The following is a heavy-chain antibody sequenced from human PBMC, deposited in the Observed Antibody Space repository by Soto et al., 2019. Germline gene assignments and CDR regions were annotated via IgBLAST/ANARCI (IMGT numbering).Heavy chain of an antibody. CDR3: AREAYSGDSNYYYYYGMDV. CDR2: IYYSGST. CDR1: GGSISSGGYY. V-gene: IGHV4-31*03. J-gene: IGHJ6*02. Sequence: SETLSLTCTVSGGSISSGGYYWSWIRQHPGKGLEWIGYIYYSGSTYYNPSLKSRVTISVDTSKNQFSLKLSSVTAADTAVYYCAREAYSGDSNYYYYYGMDVWGQGTTVTVSS. D-gene: IGHD1-26*01.